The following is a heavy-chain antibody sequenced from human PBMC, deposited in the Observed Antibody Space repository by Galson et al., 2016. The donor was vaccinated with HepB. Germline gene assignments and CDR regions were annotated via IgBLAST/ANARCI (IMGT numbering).Heavy chain of an antibody. CDR1: GDSITNYY. V-gene: IGHV4-59*01. Sequence: SETLSLTCTVAGDSITNYYWGWIRQPPGKGLEWIGYIYYTGITNYNPSLKSRVTISVDSSRSQFSLKLTSVTAADAAVYYCARDRSGLNWFDPWGQGTLVTVSS. CDR2: IYYTGIT. J-gene: IGHJ5*02. CDR3: ARDRSGLNWFDP. D-gene: IGHD5-12*01.